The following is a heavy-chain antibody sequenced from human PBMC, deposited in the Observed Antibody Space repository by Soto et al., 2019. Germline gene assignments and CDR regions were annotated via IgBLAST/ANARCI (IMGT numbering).Heavy chain of an antibody. CDR2: ISSSSSYI. J-gene: IGHJ6*02. Sequence: GGSLRLSCAASGFTFSSYIMNWVRQAPGKGLEWVSSISSSSSYIYYADSVKGRFTISRDNAKNSLYLQMNSLRAEDTAVYYCARARIAAAGIFGMDVWGQGTTVTVSS. V-gene: IGHV3-21*01. CDR3: ARARIAAAGIFGMDV. D-gene: IGHD6-13*01. CDR1: GFTFSSYI.